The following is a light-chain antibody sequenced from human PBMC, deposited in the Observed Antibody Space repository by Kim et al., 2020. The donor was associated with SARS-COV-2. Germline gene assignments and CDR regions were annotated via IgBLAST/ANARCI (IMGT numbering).Light chain of an antibody. J-gene: IGLJ1*01. Sequence: SYELTQPPSVSVSPGQTASITCSGDKLGDKYAYWYQQKPGQSPVLVIYQDSKRPSGIPERFSGSNSGNTATLTISGTQAMDEADYYCQAWDSSTEVFGTGTKGTVL. CDR3: QAWDSSTEV. V-gene: IGLV3-1*01. CDR2: QDS. CDR1: KLGDKY.